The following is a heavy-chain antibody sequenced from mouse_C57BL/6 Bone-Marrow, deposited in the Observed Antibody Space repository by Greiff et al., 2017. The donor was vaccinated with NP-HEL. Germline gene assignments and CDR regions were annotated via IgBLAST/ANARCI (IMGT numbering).Heavy chain of an antibody. V-gene: IGHV1-76*01. CDR3: AREIDYYGSSYFYCDY. J-gene: IGHJ2*01. CDR1: GYTFTDYY. Sequence: VQLQQSGAELVRPGASVKLSCKASGYTFTDYYINWVKQRPGQGLEWIARIYPGSGNTYYIEKFKGKATLTAEKSSSTAYMQLSRLTSEDSAVYFCAREIDYYGSSYFYCDYWGQGTTLTVSS. D-gene: IGHD1-1*01. CDR2: IYPGSGNT.